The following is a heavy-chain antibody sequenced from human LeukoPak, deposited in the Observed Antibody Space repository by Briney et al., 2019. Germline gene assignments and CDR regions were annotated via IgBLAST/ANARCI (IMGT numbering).Heavy chain of an antibody. J-gene: IGHJ4*02. Sequence: GASVKVSYKASGYTFTGYYMHWVRQAPGQGLEWMGWINPNSGGTNYAQKFQGRVTMTRDTSISTAYMELSRLRSDDTAVYYCARGSGGYSYDYPYWGQGTLVTVSS. V-gene: IGHV1-2*02. CDR3: ARGSGGYSYDYPY. CDR1: GYTFTGYY. CDR2: INPNSGGT. D-gene: IGHD5-18*01.